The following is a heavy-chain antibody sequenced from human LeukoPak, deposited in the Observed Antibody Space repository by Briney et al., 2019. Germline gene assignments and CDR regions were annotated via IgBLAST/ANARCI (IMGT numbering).Heavy chain of an antibody. Sequence: SETLSLTCIVSGGSFTSYYWSWIRQPPGKGLEWIGYIYYSGSTNYNPSLKSRVTISVDTSKNQFSLKLSSVTAADTAVYYCARVNGDGYNPFDYWGQGTLVTVST. CDR2: IYYSGST. CDR3: ARVNGDGYNPFDY. D-gene: IGHD5-24*01. CDR1: GGSFTSYY. V-gene: IGHV4-59*01. J-gene: IGHJ4*02.